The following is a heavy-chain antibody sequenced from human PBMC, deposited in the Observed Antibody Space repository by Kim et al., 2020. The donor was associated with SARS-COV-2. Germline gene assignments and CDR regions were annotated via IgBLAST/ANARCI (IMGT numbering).Heavy chain of an antibody. CDR2: INAQNGNT. Sequence: ASVKVSCKTSGYSFTTYVIMWVRQAPGQGLEYMGCINAQNGNTNYAQKFQGRVTMTPDTSTTTAYMELRSLTSDDTAVYYCARTGQADYWGQGTLVTVSS. J-gene: IGHJ4*02. V-gene: IGHV1-18*01. CDR1: GYSFTTYV. CDR3: ARTGQADY.